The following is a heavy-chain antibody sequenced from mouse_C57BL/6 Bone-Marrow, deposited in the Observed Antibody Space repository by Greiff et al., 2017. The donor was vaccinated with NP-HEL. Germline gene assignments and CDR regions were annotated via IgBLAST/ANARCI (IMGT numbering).Heavy chain of an antibody. J-gene: IGHJ3*01. CDR1: GFSLTSYG. D-gene: IGHD1-1*01. V-gene: IGHV2-2*01. CDR2: IWSGGST. Sequence: VKLVESGPGLVQPSQSLSITCTVSGFSLTSYGVHWVRQSPGKGLEWLGVIWSGGSTDYNAAFISRLSISKDNSKSQVFFKMNSLQADDTAIYYCARPIYYGSSLAWFAYWGQGTLVTVSA. CDR3: ARPIYYGSSLAWFAY.